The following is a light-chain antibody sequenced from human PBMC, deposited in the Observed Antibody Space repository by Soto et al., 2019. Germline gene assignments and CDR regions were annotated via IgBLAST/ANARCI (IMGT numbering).Light chain of an antibody. CDR1: QSIDTW. Sequence: DIPMTQSPSTLSASVGDRVTITCRASQSIDTWLAWYQQEPGKAPKLLIYRASSLESGVPSRFSGSGSGTEFTLTISSLQPDDFSTYYCQRYDTYSGTFGPGTKVDIK. CDR3: QRYDTYSGT. J-gene: IGKJ3*01. CDR2: RAS. V-gene: IGKV1-5*03.